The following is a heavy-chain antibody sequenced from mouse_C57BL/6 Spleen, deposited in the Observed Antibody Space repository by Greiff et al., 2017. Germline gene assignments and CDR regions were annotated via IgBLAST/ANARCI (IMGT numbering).Heavy chain of an antibody. CDR1: GFTFSSYA. D-gene: IGHD1-1*01. CDR3: ARGGEDYYGSSSWYFDV. CDR2: ISDGGSYT. V-gene: IGHV5-4*01. Sequence: EVQRVESGGGLVKPGGSLKLSCAASGFTFSSYAMSWVRQTPEKRLEWVATISDGGSYTYYPDNVKGRFTISRDNAKNNLYLQMSHLKSEDTAMXYCARGGEDYYGSSSWYFDVWGTGTTVTVAS. J-gene: IGHJ1*03.